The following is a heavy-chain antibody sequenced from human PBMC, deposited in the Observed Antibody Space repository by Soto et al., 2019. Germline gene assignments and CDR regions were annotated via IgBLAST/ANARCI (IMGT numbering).Heavy chain of an antibody. CDR3: SGAESPDTPYFTLY. Sequence: GRSVRLSCAVYRLCVSSNYLSWVRQAPGRGLEWVSVHYSGGSTYYADSVQGRFTTSGDKSNNTLYLQMNSLTIEDSAVYSCSGAESPDTPYFTLYSGQGTPVTISA. CDR2: HYSGGST. J-gene: IGHJ1*01. CDR1: RLCVSSNY. V-gene: IGHV3-53*05. D-gene: IGHD1-26*01.